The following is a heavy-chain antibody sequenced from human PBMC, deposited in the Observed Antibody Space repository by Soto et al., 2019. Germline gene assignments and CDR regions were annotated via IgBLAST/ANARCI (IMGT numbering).Heavy chain of an antibody. CDR1: GLTFSGHW. D-gene: IGHD2-21*02. V-gene: IGHV3-7*03. J-gene: IGHJ4*02. Sequence: GSLRLSCAASGLTFSGHWMTWVRQTPGEGLQWVAAIKPDGSETFYVDSVKGRFTISRDNASNSLFLQMDSLRAEDTAVYYCTSRPSGMTYHAVFDFWGQGTLVTVSS. CDR2: IKPDGSET. CDR3: TSRPSGMTYHAVFDF.